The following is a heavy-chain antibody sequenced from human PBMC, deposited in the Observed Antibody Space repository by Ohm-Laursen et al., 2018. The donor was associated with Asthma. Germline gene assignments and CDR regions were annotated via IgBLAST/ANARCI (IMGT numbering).Heavy chain of an antibody. D-gene: IGHD2-21*02. V-gene: IGHV4-31*02. CDR3: ARGGTELVTSGGYYFDY. CDR1: GGSISSGGYY. CDR2: IYYSGST. Sequence: SETLSLTWTVSGGSISSGGYYWSWIRQHPGKGLEWIGYIYYSGSTYYNPSLKSRVTISVDTSKNQFSLKLSSVTAADTAVYYCARGGTELVTSGGYYFDYWGQGTLVTVSS. J-gene: IGHJ4*02.